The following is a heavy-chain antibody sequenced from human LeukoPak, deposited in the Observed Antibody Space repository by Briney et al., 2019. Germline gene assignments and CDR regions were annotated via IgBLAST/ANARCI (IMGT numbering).Heavy chain of an antibody. CDR2: INAGNGNT. D-gene: IGHD6-13*01. CDR1: GYTFTSYA. CDR3: ARVPAAGPDY. Sequence: ASVKVSCKASGYTFTSYAMHWVRQAPGQRLEWMGWINAGNGNTKYSQKFQGRVTITRDTTASTAYMEPSSLRSEDTAVYYCARVPAAGPDYWGQGTLVTVSS. V-gene: IGHV1-3*01. J-gene: IGHJ4*02.